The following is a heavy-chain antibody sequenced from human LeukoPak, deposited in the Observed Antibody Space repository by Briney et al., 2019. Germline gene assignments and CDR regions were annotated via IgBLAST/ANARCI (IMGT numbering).Heavy chain of an antibody. V-gene: IGHV5-51*01. CDR1: GYRFTTYW. Sequence: GESLQISCKGSGYRFTTYWIAWVRQLPGKGLEWMGIIYPGDSDTRYSPSFQGQVTISVDKSISTAYLQWSSLKASDSAMYYCARHAVRDGYNRHNDYWGQGTLVTVSS. CDR3: ARHAVRDGYNRHNDY. D-gene: IGHD5-24*01. CDR2: IYPGDSDT. J-gene: IGHJ4*02.